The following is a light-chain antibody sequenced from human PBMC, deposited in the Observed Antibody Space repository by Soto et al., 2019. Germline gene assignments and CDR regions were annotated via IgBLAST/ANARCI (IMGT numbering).Light chain of an antibody. CDR2: XAX. V-gene: IGKV1-8*01. Sequence: TQSPGTLSLSPGERATLSCRASQSVSNNYLAWYQQKPGKXXXLXXYXAXTLQSGVPSRFSGSGSGTDFTLTISCLQSEDFATYYCQQYYSYPQTFGQGTKVDIK. CDR1: QSVSNNY. CDR3: QQYYSYPQT. J-gene: IGKJ1*01.